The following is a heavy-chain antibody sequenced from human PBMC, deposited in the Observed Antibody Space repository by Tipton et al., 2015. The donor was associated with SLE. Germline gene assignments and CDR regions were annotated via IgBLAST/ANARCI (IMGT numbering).Heavy chain of an antibody. CDR3: ARDVYTVVVPADTMDV. V-gene: IGHV3-21*01. D-gene: IGHD2-2*01. CDR1: GFTFSKHS. CDR2: ISGNSNDI. J-gene: IGHJ6*02. Sequence: GSLRLSCAAAGFTFSKHSMNWVRQAPGKGLEWVATISGNSNDIYYAESVKGRFTISRDNAKNSLYLQMNSLRAEDSALYYCARDVYTVVVPADTMDVWGQGTTVSVSS.